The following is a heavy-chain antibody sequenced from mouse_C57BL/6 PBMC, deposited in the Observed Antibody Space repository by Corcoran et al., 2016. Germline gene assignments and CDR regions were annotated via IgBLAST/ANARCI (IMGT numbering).Heavy chain of an antibody. CDR2: INPNNGGT. J-gene: IGHJ2*01. Sequence: EVQLQQSGPELVKPGASVKISCKASGYTFTDYYMNWVKQSHGKSLEWIGDINPNNGGTSYNQKFKGKATLTVDKSSSTAYMELRSLTSEDSAVYYCARVPNSLITTVVATPYYFDYWGQGTTLTVSS. D-gene: IGHD1-1*01. CDR1: GYTFTDYY. V-gene: IGHV1-26*01. CDR3: ARVPNSLITTVVATPYYFDY.